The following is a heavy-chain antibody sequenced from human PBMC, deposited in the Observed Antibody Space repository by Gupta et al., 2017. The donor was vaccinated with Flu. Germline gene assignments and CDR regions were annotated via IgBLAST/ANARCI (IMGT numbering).Heavy chain of an antibody. CDR2: IITMFRTA. D-gene: IGHD1-26*01. J-gene: IGHJ4*02. CDR1: GVTFSSYA. V-gene: IGHV1-69*01. Sequence: QVQLVQSGAEVKKPGSSVKVSCKASGVTFSSYAISWVRQAPGQGLEWMGGIITMFRTANYAQKFQGRVTITADDSTSTAYMELSSLRFEDTAVYFCARSGTYYGSYFDYWGQGTLVTVSS. CDR3: ARSGTYYGSYFDY.